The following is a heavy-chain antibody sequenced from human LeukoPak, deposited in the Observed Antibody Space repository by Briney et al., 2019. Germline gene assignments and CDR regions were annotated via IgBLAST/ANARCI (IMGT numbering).Heavy chain of an antibody. CDR1: GGSISSGSYY. V-gene: IGHV4-61*02. CDR3: ANLAVAGVLTPSGFDY. J-gene: IGHJ4*02. Sequence: SETLSLTCTVSGGSISSGSYYWSWIRQPAGKGLEWIGRIYTSGSTNYNPSLKSRVTISVDTSKNQFSLKLSSVTAADTAVYYCANLAVAGVLTPSGFDYWGQGTLVTVSS. CDR2: IYTSGST. D-gene: IGHD6-19*01.